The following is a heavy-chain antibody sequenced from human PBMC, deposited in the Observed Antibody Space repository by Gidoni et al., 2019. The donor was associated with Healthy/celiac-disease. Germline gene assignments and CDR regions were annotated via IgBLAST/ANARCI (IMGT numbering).Heavy chain of an antibody. J-gene: IGHJ3*02. D-gene: IGHD3-3*01. Sequence: QVQLVESGGGVVQPGRSPRLSCVASGFPFSSYAMHWVRQAPGKGLEWVAVISYDGSNKYYADSVKGRFTISRDNSKNTLYLQMNSLRAEDTAVYYCAKDRRGITIFGVVIMQAFDIWGQGTMVTVSS. CDR2: ISYDGSNK. CDR1: GFPFSSYA. V-gene: IGHV3-30*18. CDR3: AKDRRGITIFGVVIMQAFDI.